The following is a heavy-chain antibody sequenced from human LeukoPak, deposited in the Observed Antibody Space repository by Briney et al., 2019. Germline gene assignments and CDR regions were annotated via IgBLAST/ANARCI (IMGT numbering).Heavy chain of an antibody. CDR1: GFTSSSYS. CDR3: ARDLIAAPRTPSAFDI. J-gene: IGHJ3*02. V-gene: IGHV3-21*01. Sequence: GGSLRLSCAASGFTSSSYSMNWVRQAPGKGLEGVSSISSSSSYIYYADSVKGRFTISRDNAKNSLYLQMNSLRAEDTAVYYCARDLIAAPRTPSAFDIWGQGTMVTVSS. CDR2: ISSSSSYI. D-gene: IGHD6-6*01.